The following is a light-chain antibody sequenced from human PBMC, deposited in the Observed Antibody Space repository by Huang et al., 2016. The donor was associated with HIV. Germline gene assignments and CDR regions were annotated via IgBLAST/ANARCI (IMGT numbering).Light chain of an antibody. CDR1: QSVSSN. CDR3: QQYNNWPPAT. CDR2: GAA. V-gene: IGKV3-15*01. Sequence: EIVMTQSPATLSVSPGERATLSCRASQSVSSNLAWYQQKPGQAPRILIYGAATRATGIPARFSGSGSGTEFTLTISSLQSEDFVVYYCQQYNNWPPATFGPGTKVDIK. J-gene: IGKJ3*01.